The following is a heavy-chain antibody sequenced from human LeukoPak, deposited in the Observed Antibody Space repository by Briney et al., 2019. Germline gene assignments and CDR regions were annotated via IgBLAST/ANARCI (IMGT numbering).Heavy chain of an antibody. D-gene: IGHD6-13*01. CDR1: GGSISNYY. CDR2: IYYSGST. V-gene: IGHV4-59*08. CDR3: ARGIAAAGPLDY. Sequence: ETLSLTCTVSGGSISNYYWSWIRQPPGKGLEWIGYIYYSGSTYYNPSLKSRVTISVDTSKNQFSLKLSSVTAADTAVYYCARGIAAAGPLDYWGQGTLVTVSS. J-gene: IGHJ4*02.